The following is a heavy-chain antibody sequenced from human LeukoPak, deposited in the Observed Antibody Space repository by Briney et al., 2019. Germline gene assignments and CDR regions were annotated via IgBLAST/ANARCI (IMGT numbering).Heavy chain of an antibody. D-gene: IGHD3-22*01. J-gene: IGHJ4*02. CDR2: IRYDGSNK. CDR3: AKDQFVQWLPTFDY. Sequence: GGSLRLSCAASGFTFSSYGMHWVRQAPGKGLEWVAFIRYDGSNKYYADSVKGRFTISRDNSKNTLYLQMNSLRAEDTAVYYCAKDQFVQWLPTFDYWGQGALVTVSS. V-gene: IGHV3-30*02. CDR1: GFTFSSYG.